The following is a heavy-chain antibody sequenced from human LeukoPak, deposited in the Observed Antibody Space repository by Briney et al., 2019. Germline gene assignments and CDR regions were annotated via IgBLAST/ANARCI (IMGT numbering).Heavy chain of an antibody. CDR3: ARNPAKVFPAVY. V-gene: IGHV3-66*01. CDR1: GFIVSSNY. D-gene: IGHD2-2*01. Sequence: PGGSLRLSCAASGFIVSSNYMSWVRQAPGKGLEWVSVIYSGGSTHYADSVKGRFTISRDNAKNSLSLQMNSLRADDTAVYYCARNPAKVFPAVYWGQGTLVTVSS. J-gene: IGHJ4*02. CDR2: IYSGGST.